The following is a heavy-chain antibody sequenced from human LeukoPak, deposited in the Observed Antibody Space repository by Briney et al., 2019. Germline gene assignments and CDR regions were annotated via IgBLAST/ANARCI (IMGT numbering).Heavy chain of an antibody. Sequence: ASVKVSCKTSGYNFPGYDIHWVRQAPGHGPEWMGLINPNNGGTEYAQRLQGRVTTTRDTSISTAFMELSGLRSDDTAVYYCARGIPSFTLFGVVIYWGQGTAVTVSS. CDR3: ARGIPSFTLFGVVIY. CDR1: GYNFPGYD. CDR2: INPNNGGT. V-gene: IGHV1-2*02. D-gene: IGHD3-3*01. J-gene: IGHJ4*02.